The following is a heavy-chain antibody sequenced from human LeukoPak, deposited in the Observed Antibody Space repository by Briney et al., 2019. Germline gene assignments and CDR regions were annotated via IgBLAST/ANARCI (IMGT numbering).Heavy chain of an antibody. D-gene: IGHD2-2*01. J-gene: IGHJ6*02. CDR2: IYPGDSDT. Sequence: GESLKISCKSSGYTFTSYWIGWVRQMPGKGLEWMAIIYPGDSDTRYSPSFQGQVTISADKSISTAYLQWSSLKASDTAMYYCARRDGYCSSSSCYADYYYGMDVWGQGTTVTVSS. CDR3: ARRDGYCSSSSCYADYYYGMDV. CDR1: GYTFTSYW. V-gene: IGHV5-51*01.